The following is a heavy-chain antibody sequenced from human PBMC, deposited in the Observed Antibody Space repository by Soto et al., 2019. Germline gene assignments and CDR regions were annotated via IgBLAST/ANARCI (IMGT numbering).Heavy chain of an antibody. CDR2: ISYDGSNK. J-gene: IGHJ4*02. V-gene: IGHV3-30*18. CDR1: GFTFSIYG. D-gene: IGHD2-21*02. CDR3: AKDKVPVVVTAPLDY. Sequence: GGSLRLSCAASGFTFSIYGMHWVGQAPGKGLEWVAVISYDGSNKYYADSVKGRFTISRDNSKNTLYLQMNSLRAEDTAVYYCAKDKVPVVVTAPLDYWGQGTLVTVSS.